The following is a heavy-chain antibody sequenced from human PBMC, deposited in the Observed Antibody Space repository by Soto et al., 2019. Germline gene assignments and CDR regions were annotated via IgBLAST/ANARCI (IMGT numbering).Heavy chain of an antibody. J-gene: IGHJ6*02. CDR2: ISAYNGNT. CDR3: AREGQWLGYYYYGMDV. D-gene: IGHD6-19*01. Sequence: QVQLVQSGAEVKKPGASVKVSCKASGYTFTSYGISWVRQAPGQGLEWMGWISAYNGNTNYAQKLRGRVTMTTDIPTSKAYRELRSLISDDTAVYYCAREGQWLGYYYYGMDVWGQGPTVTVSS. V-gene: IGHV1-18*04. CDR1: GYTFTSYG.